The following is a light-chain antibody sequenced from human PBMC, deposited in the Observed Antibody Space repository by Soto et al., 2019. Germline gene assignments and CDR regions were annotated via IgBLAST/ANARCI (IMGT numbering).Light chain of an antibody. V-gene: IGKV1-27*01. CDR1: QGISNY. CDR3: QKYNSAPPT. J-gene: IGKJ1*01. Sequence: DIQMTQSPSSLSAXXXXXXXXXXXASQGISNYLAWYQQKPGKDPKLLISAASTLQSGVPSRFSGSGSGTDFTLTISSLQPEDLATYYCQKYNSAPPTFGQGTKVDI. CDR2: AAS.